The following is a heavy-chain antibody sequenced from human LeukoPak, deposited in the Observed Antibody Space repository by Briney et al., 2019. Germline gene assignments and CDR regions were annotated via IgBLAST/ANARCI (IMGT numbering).Heavy chain of an antibody. V-gene: IGHV4-59*01. CDR2: IYYSGST. Sequence: PSETLSLTCTVSGGSTSSYYWSWIRQPPGKGLEWIGYIYYSGSTNYNPSLKSRVTISVDTSKNQFSLKLSSVTAADTAVYYCAGNSIAAAGTWGQGTLVTVSS. J-gene: IGHJ4*02. CDR3: AGNSIAAAGT. CDR1: GGSTSSYY. D-gene: IGHD6-13*01.